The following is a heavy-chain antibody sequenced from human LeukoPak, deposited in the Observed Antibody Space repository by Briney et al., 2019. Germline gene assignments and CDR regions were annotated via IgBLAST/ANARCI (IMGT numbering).Heavy chain of an antibody. V-gene: IGHV3-23*01. D-gene: IGHD3-16*01. CDR3: AKRGGDGSPHDY. Sequence: GGSLRLSCTASGFTFSSYAMSWVRQAPGKGLEWVSAISGSGGNTYYADSVKGRFTISRDNSKNTLFLQMNSLRAEDTAVYYCAKRGGDGSPHDYWGQGTLVTVSS. CDR2: ISGSGGNT. J-gene: IGHJ4*02. CDR1: GFTFSSYA.